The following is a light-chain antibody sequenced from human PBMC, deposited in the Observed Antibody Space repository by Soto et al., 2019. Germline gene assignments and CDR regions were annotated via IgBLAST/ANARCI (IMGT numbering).Light chain of an antibody. CDR2: GAS. CDR1: QSVSSN. CDR3: HQYNNWPPWT. J-gene: IGKJ1*01. Sequence: EIVMTQSPPTLSVSPGERDTLSCRASQSVSSNLAWYQQKPGQAPRLLIYGASTRATGIPARFSGSGSGTEFTLTISSLQSEDFAVYYCHQYNNWPPWTFGQGTKVEIK. V-gene: IGKV3-15*01.